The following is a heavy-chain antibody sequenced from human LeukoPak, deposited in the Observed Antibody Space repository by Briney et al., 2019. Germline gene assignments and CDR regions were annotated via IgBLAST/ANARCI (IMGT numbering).Heavy chain of an antibody. Sequence: PGGSLRLSCGASGFTFTSYAMSWVRQAPGKGLEWVSTTSGSGGSTYYADSVKGRFTISRDNSKNTVYLQMNSLRAEDTAVYYCARYYYDSSGYPYYFDYWGQGTLVTVSS. CDR1: GFTFTSYA. J-gene: IGHJ4*02. D-gene: IGHD3-22*01. CDR2: TSGSGGST. V-gene: IGHV3-23*01. CDR3: ARYYYDSSGYPYYFDY.